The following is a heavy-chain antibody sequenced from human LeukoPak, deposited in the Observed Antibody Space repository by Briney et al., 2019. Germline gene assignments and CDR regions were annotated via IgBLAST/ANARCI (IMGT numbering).Heavy chain of an antibody. CDR3: ARGGRPASSSWYY. CDR2: IKQDGSEK. V-gene: IGHV3-7*03. Sequence: GGSLRLSCAASGFTFSSYWMSWVRQAPGKGREWVANIKQDGSEKYYVDSVKGRFTISRDNAKNSLYLQMNSLRAEDTAVYYCARGGRPASSSWYYWGQGTLVTVSS. CDR1: GFTFSSYW. D-gene: IGHD6-13*01. J-gene: IGHJ4*02.